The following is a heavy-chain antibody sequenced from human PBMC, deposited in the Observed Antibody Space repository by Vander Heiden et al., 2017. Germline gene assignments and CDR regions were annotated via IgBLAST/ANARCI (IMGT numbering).Heavy chain of an antibody. CDR1: GFSFSDCG. V-gene: IGHV3-33*01. J-gene: IGHJ4*02. CDR3: ARNYNSRGYPFPDY. CDR2: KWYDGSNK. Sequence: QVQLVESGGGVVKPGRSLTLSCAASGFSFSDCGILCVRPAPVRGVGWVAVKWYDGSNKYHADSVKGRFTISRDNSKNTLYLQMNSLRAEDTAVYYCARNYNSRGYPFPDYWGQGTLVTVSS. D-gene: IGHD3-22*01.